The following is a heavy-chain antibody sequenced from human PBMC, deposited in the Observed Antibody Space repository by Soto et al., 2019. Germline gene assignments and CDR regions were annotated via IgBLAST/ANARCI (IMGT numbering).Heavy chain of an antibody. J-gene: IGHJ4*02. CDR2: IYHSGST. Sequence: QLQLQESGSGLVKPSQTLSVTCAVSGGSISSGGYSWSWIRQPPGKGLEWIGYIYHSGSTYYNPSLKSRVTISVDRSKNQFSLKLSSVTAADTAVYYCAAVGGLPRYYWGQGTLVTVSS. D-gene: IGHD5-12*01. CDR3: AAVGGLPRYY. CDR1: GGSISSGGYS. V-gene: IGHV4-30-2*01.